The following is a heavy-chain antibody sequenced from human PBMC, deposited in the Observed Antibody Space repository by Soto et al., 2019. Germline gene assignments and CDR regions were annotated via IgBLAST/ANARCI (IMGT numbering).Heavy chain of an antibody. J-gene: IGHJ2*01. Sequence: QLQLQESGPGLVKPSETLSLTCTVSGGSISSSSYYWGWIRQPPGKGLEWIGSIYYSGSTYYNPSLKSRDTISVDTSKNQFSLKLSSVTAADTAVYYCASLSITIFGVVPGGDYFDLWGRGTLVTVSS. CDR1: GGSISSSSYY. V-gene: IGHV4-39*01. CDR2: IYYSGST. CDR3: ASLSITIFGVVPGGDYFDL. D-gene: IGHD3-3*01.